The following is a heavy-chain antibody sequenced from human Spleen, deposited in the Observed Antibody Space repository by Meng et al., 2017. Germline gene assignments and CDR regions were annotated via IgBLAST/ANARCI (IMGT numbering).Heavy chain of an antibody. D-gene: IGHD3-16*01. J-gene: IGHJ3*02. CDR3: ARVFVWGSYTDAFDI. V-gene: IGHV1-2*02. Sequence: ASVKVSCKASGYTFTGYYMQWVRQAPGQGLEWTGWINPNSGGTNYAQKFQGRVTMTRDTSISTAYMELSRLRSDDTAVYYCARVFVWGSYTDAFDIWGQGTMVTVSS. CDR2: INPNSGGT. CDR1: GYTFTGYY.